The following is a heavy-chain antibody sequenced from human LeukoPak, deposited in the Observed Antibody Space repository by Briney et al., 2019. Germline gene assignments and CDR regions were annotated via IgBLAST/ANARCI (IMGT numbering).Heavy chain of an antibody. V-gene: IGHV3-48*03. CDR3: ARDLGEWELPY. D-gene: IGHD1-26*01. Sequence: GGSLRLSCAASGFTFSSYEMNWVRQAPGKGLEWLSYISSSGTTIYYADSVKGRFTISRDNAKNSLYLQMNSLRAEDTAVYYCARDLGEWELPYWGQGTLVTVSS. CDR1: GFTFSSYE. CDR2: ISSSGTTI. J-gene: IGHJ4*02.